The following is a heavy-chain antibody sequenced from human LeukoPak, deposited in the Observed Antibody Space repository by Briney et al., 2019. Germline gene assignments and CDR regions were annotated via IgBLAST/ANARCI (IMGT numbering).Heavy chain of an antibody. CDR3: AKVGVVVVAATLIY. V-gene: IGHV3-23*01. D-gene: IGHD2-15*01. CDR1: GFTLSSYA. J-gene: IGHJ4*02. CDR2: ISGSGGST. Sequence: HTGGSLRLSCAASGFTLSSYAMSWVRQAPGKGLEWVSAISGSGGSTYYADSVKGRFTISRDNSKNTLYLQMNSLRVEDTAVYYCAKVGVVVVAATLIYWGQGTLVTVSS.